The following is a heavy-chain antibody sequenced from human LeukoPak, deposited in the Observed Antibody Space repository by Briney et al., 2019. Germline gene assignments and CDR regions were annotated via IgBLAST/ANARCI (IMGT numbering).Heavy chain of an antibody. V-gene: IGHV4-59*01. CDR3: ARARGTFDY. CDR1: GGSISSYY. J-gene: IGHJ4*02. Sequence: PSETLSLTCTVSGGSISSYYWSWIRQPPGKGLEWIGYIYYSGSTNYNPSLKSRVTISVDTSKNRFSLKLSSVTAADTAVYYCARARGTFDYWGQGTLVTVSS. CDR2: IYYSGST. D-gene: IGHD3-16*01.